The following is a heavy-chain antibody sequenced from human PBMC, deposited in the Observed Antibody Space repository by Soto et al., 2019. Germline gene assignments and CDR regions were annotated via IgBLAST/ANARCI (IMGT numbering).Heavy chain of an antibody. CDR3: ATYDYYYDSSGKGGLDY. Sequence: ASVKVSCKVSGYTHTELSMHWVRQAPGKGLEWMGGFDPEDGETIYAQKFQGRVTMTEDTSTDTAYMELSSLRSEDTAVYYCATYDYYYDSSGKGGLDYWGQGTLVTVSS. V-gene: IGHV1-24*01. D-gene: IGHD3-22*01. CDR1: GYTHTELS. CDR2: FDPEDGET. J-gene: IGHJ4*02.